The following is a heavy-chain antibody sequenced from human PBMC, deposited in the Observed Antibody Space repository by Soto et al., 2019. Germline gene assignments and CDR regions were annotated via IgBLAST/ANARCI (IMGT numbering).Heavy chain of an antibody. CDR2: ISYDGSNK. CDR3: AKDSATIFSPVYYYYGMDV. V-gene: IGHV3-30*18. Sequence: GGSLRLSCAASGFTFSSYGMHWVRQAPGKGLEWVAVISYDGSNKYYADSVKGRFTISRDNSKNTLYLQMNSLRAEDTAVYYSAKDSATIFSPVYYYYGMDVWGQGTTVTVSS. CDR1: GFTFSSYG. D-gene: IGHD3-9*01. J-gene: IGHJ6*02.